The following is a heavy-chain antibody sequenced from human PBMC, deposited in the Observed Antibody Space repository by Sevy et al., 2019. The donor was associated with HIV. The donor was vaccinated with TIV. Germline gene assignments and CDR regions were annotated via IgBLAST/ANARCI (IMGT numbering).Heavy chain of an antibody. CDR2: IIPIFGTA. CDR1: GGTFSSYA. Sequence: ASVKDSCKASGGTFSSYAISWVRQAPGQGLEGMGGIIPIFGTANYAQKFQGRVTITADESTSTAYMELSSLRSEDTAVYYCARDGVTMIGEEWGQGTLVTVSS. J-gene: IGHJ4*02. V-gene: IGHV1-69*13. CDR3: ARDGVTMIGEE. D-gene: IGHD3-22*01.